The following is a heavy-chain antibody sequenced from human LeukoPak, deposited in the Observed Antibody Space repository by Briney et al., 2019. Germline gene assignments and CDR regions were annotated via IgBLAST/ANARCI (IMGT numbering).Heavy chain of an antibody. CDR1: GFTFTNYG. V-gene: IGHV3-33*06. Sequence: GGSLRLSCAASGFTFTNYGMHWVRQAPGKGLEWVAVIWYDGSIKYYADSVKGRFTISRDNPKNTLYLQMNSLRAEDTAVYYCAKGEVVVVLHWKLASWGQGTLVTVSS. J-gene: IGHJ5*02. CDR3: AKGEVVVVLHWKLAS. CDR2: IWYDGSIK. D-gene: IGHD2-15*01.